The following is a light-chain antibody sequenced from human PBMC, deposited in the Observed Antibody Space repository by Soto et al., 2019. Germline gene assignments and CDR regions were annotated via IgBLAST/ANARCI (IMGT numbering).Light chain of an antibody. J-gene: IGKJ1*01. Sequence: DIQMTQSPSSLSASVGDRVTITCQASQDISNYLNWYQQKPGKAPKLLMYDASNLETGVPSRFSGSRSGTDFTFTISSLQPEDIATYYCQQYDNIPPTFGQGTKVEIK. V-gene: IGKV1-33*01. CDR1: QDISNY. CDR3: QQYDNIPPT. CDR2: DAS.